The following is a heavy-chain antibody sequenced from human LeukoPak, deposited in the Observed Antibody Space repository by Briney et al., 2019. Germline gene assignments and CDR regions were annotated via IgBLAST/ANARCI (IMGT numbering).Heavy chain of an antibody. CDR2: FDPENSEM. Sequence: ASVKVSCKVSGYTLTELSIHWVRQAPGKGLEWMGGFDPENSEMIFAQNFQGRVTMTEDTSTDTAYMELSSLRLEDTAVYYCATDQGQFGDPSFDYWGQGTLVTVSS. CDR3: ATDQGQFGDPSFDY. J-gene: IGHJ4*02. D-gene: IGHD3-10*01. CDR1: GYTLTELS. V-gene: IGHV1-24*01.